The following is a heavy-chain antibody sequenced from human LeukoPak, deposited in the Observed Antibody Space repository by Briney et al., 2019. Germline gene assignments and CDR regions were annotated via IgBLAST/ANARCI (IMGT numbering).Heavy chain of an antibody. CDR2: IYTSGST. D-gene: IGHD1-26*01. J-gene: IGHJ4*02. V-gene: IGHV4-4*07. Sequence: SETLSLTCTVSGGSISSYYWSWIRQPAGKGLEWIGRIYTSGSTNYNPSLKSRVTISVATSKNQFSLKLSSVTAADTAVYYCARDSGGSYSVEYYFDYWGQGTLVTVSS. CDR1: GGSISSYY. CDR3: ARDSGGSYSVEYYFDY.